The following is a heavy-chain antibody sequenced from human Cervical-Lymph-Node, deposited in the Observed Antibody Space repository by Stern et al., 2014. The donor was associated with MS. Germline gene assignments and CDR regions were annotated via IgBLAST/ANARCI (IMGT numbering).Heavy chain of an antibody. CDR3: ASRDYADYGWFDP. J-gene: IGHJ5*02. V-gene: IGHV3-30-3*01. Sequence: VQLVESGGGVVQPGGSLRVSCVASGFTFSNYAFHWVRQAPGKGLEWVAVISYDGGNTDHADSVQGRFTISRDDSKNTLYLQMNSLRDEDTAVYYCASRDYADYGWFDPWGQGTLVTVSS. D-gene: IGHD4-17*01. CDR1: GFTFSNYA. CDR2: ISYDGGNT.